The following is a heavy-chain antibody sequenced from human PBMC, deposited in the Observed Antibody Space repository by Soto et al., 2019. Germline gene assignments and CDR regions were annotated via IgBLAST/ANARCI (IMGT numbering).Heavy chain of an antibody. Sequence: QVQLVESGGGVVQPGRSLRLSCAASGFTFSSYGMHWVRQAPGKGLEWVAVIWYDGSNKYYADSVKGRFTISRDNSKNTLYLQMNSLRAEDTAVYYCARVSDFWSGYAYYYYYYCMDVWGQGTTVNVSS. CDR1: GFTFSSYG. D-gene: IGHD3-3*01. CDR3: ARVSDFWSGYAYYYYYYCMDV. CDR2: IWYDGSNK. J-gene: IGHJ6*02. V-gene: IGHV3-33*01.